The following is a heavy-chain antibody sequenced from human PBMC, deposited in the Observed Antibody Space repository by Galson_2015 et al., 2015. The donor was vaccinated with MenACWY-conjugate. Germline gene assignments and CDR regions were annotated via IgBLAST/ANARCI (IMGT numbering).Heavy chain of an antibody. Sequence: ASVKGRFTISRDNSKNTLFLQMNSLRAEDTALYFCARALMGIAPTDAFDIWGPGTMVTVSS. D-gene: IGHD2-8*01. CDR3: ARALMGIAPTDAFDI. J-gene: IGHJ3*02. V-gene: IGHV3-23*01.